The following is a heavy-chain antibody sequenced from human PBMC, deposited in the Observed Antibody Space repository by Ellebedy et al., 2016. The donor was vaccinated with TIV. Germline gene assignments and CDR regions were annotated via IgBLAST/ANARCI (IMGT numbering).Heavy chain of an antibody. CDR1: GDTFTDYY. D-gene: IGHD4-23*01. V-gene: IGHV1-2*02. CDR2: INPNSGGT. Sequence: AASVKVSCKASGDTFTDYYFHWVRQAPGQGLEWMAWINPNSGGTGYAQKFQGRVTVTRDTSISTAYMELSRLRSEDTAVYYCARGVTESGNDAFDIWGQGTVVTVSS. J-gene: IGHJ3*02. CDR3: ARGVTESGNDAFDI.